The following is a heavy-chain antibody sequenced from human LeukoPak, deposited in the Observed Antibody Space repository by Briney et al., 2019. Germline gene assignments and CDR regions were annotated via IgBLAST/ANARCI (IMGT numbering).Heavy chain of an antibody. CDR2: IRGSGGST. Sequence: IRGSGGSTYYADSVKGRFTISRDNSENTLYLQMNSLRAEDTAVYYCAKDVAVAGAEYFQHWGQGTLVTVSS. V-gene: IGHV3-23*01. D-gene: IGHD6-19*01. CDR3: AKDVAVAGAEYFQH. J-gene: IGHJ1*01.